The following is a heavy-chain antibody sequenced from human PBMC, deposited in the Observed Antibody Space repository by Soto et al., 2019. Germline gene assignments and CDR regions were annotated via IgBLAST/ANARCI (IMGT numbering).Heavy chain of an antibody. CDR2: IVVGSGKT. CDR3: AAPRYNWNKWGMDV. V-gene: IGHV1-58*01. D-gene: IGHD1-1*01. CDR1: GFTFTSSA. Sequence: QMQLVQSGPEVKKPGTSVKVSCKASGFTFTSSAVQWVRQARGQRLEWIGWIVVGSGKTNYAQKFQERVTITRDMSTSTAYMELCSLRSEDKAVYYWAAPRYNWNKWGMDVWGQGTTVTVSS. J-gene: IGHJ6*02.